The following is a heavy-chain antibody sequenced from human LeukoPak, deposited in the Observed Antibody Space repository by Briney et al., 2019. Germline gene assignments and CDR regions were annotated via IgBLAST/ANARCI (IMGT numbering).Heavy chain of an antibody. D-gene: IGHD3-9*01. CDR2: IYWNGGGT. CDR3: ARGLLQYVDWLLPSFDY. V-gene: IGHV3-20*04. CDR1: GFTFDNYG. J-gene: IGHJ4*02. Sequence: GGSLRLSCAASGFTFDNYGMSWVRQTPGKGLEWVSGIYWNGGGTGYADSVKGRFTIPRDNAKNSLYLQMNSLRAEDTAVYYCARGLLQYVDWLLPSFDYWGQGTLVTVSS.